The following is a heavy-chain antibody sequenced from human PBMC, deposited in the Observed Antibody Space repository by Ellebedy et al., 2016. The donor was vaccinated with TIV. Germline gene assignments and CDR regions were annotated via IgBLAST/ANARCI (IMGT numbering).Heavy chain of an antibody. CDR1: GGAVSDGSTKSVDYY. D-gene: IGHD1-26*01. J-gene: IGHJ4*02. V-gene: IGHV4-61*08. CDR2: IDHSGST. CDR3: TKVGWELAHFDY. Sequence: SETLSLTXTVSGGAVSDGSTKSVDYYWSWIRQSPGTGLEWIGYIDHSGSTDYNPSLKSRVTLSIDTSKSQFSLKLSSVTAADTAVYYCTKVGWELAHFDYWGQGTLVTVSS.